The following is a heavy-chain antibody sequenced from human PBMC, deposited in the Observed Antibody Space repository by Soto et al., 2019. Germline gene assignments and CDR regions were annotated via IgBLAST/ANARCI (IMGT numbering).Heavy chain of an antibody. J-gene: IGHJ4*02. D-gene: IGHD5-18*01. CDR3: ARDSVDTAMAYFDY. Sequence: SETLSLTCTVSGGSVSSGSYYWSWIRQPPGKGLEWIGYIYYSESTNYNPSLKSRVTISVDTSKNQFSLKLSSVTAADTAVYYCARDSVDTAMAYFDYWGQGTLVTVS. V-gene: IGHV4-61*01. CDR2: IYYSEST. CDR1: GGSVSSGSYY.